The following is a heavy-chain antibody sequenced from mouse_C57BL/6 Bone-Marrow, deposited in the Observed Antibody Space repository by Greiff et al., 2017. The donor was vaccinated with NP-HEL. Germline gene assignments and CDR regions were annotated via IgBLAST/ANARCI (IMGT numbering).Heavy chain of an antibody. CDR1: GYTFTSYW. CDR2: IYPGSGST. CDR3: ARRRLGTVVFDY. D-gene: IGHD1-1*01. Sequence: QVQLKQPGAELVKPGASVKMSCKASGYTFTSYWITWVKQRPGQGLQWIGDIYPGSGSTNYNEKFKSKATLTVDTSSSTAYMQLSSLTSEDSAVYYCARRRLGTVVFDYWGQGTTLTVSS. J-gene: IGHJ2*01. V-gene: IGHV1-55*01.